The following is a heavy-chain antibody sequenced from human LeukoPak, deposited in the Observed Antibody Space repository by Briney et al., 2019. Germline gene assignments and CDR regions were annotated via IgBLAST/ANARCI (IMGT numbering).Heavy chain of an antibody. D-gene: IGHD4-11*01. J-gene: IGHJ3*02. CDR1: GGSISSYY. V-gene: IGHV4-59*01. Sequence: SETLSLTCTVSGGSISSYYWSWIRQPPGKGLEWIGYIYYSGSTNYNPSLKSRVTISVDTSKNQFSLKLSSVTAADTAVYYCARYDYPDAFDIWGQGTMVTVSS. CDR3: ARYDYPDAFDI. CDR2: IYYSGST.